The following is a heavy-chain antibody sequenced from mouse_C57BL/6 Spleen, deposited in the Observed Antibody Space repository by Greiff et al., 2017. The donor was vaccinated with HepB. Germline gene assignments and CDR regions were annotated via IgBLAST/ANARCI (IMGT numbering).Heavy chain of an antibody. J-gene: IGHJ3*01. CDR1: GYTFTDYY. Sequence: VQLQQSGPVLVKPGASVKMSCKASGYTFTDYYMNWVKQSHGKSLEWIGVINPYNGGTSYNQKFKGKATLTVDKSSSTAYMELNSLTSEDSAVYYCARSNSNYWFAYWGQGTLVTVSA. CDR2: INPYNGGT. D-gene: IGHD2-5*01. V-gene: IGHV1-19*01. CDR3: ARSNSNYWFAY.